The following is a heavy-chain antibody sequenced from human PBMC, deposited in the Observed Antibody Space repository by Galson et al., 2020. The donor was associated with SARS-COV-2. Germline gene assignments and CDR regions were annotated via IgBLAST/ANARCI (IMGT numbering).Heavy chain of an antibody. CDR2: IYYSGST. V-gene: IGHV4-59*01. CDR3: ARATQTYYDFWSGYYNAPHFDY. D-gene: IGHD3-3*01. J-gene: IGHJ4*02. Sequence: SETLSLTCTVSGGSISSYYWSWIRQPPGKGLEWIGYIYYSGSTNYNPSLKSRVTISVDTSKNQFSLKVNSVTAADTAVYYCARATQTYYDFWSGYYNAPHFDYWGQGTLVTVSS. CDR1: GGSISSYY.